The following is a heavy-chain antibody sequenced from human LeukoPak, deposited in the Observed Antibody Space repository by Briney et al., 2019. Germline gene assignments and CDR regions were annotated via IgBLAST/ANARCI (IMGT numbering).Heavy chain of an antibody. J-gene: IGHJ4*02. D-gene: IGHD6-19*01. CDR1: GIKLDTYA. CDR2: ISYDGGNI. Sequence: PGGSLTPSCAPSGIKLDTYAMHWVRQAPGKGLEWVALISYDGGNIYYGDSVRGRFTISRDNDNNMLYLQMNSLRPEDTAVYYCARDPPFGNGWSQNFFDYWGQGTLVIVSS. CDR3: ARDPPFGNGWSQNFFDY. V-gene: IGHV3-30*04.